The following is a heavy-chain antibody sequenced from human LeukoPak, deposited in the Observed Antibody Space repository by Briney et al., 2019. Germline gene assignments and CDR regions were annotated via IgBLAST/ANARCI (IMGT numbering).Heavy chain of an antibody. CDR1: GYTFTSYG. CDR3: ARGRRCSGGSCYRATRRYYYYMDV. J-gene: IGHJ6*03. Sequence: GASVKVSCKASGYTFTSYGISWVRQAPGQGLEWMGWMNPNSGNTGYAQKFQGRVTITRNTSISTAYMELSSLRSEDTAVYYCARGRRCSGGSCYRATRRYYYYMDVWGKGTTVTVSS. D-gene: IGHD2-15*01. V-gene: IGHV1-8*03. CDR2: MNPNSGNT.